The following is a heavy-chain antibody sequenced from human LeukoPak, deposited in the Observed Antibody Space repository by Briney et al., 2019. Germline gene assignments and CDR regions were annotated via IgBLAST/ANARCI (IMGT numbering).Heavy chain of an antibody. CDR3: ATGLSSPDGFDI. Sequence: ASVKVSCKLSGYTLTELSLHWVRQAPGKGLEWMGGFDPEDVDAIYAQKFQGRVTMTEDTSTDTAYMELSSLRSDDTALYYCATGLSSPDGFDIWGQGTMVTVSS. J-gene: IGHJ3*02. CDR2: FDPEDVDA. V-gene: IGHV1-24*01. D-gene: IGHD2-2*01. CDR1: GYTLTELS.